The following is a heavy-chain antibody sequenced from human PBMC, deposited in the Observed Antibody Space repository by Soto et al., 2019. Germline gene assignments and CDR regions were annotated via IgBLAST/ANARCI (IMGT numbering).Heavy chain of an antibody. D-gene: IGHD2-2*01. CDR3: ARGGVVVPAGGRKDEGYFDY. V-gene: IGHV3-30-3*01. J-gene: IGHJ4*02. CDR1: GFTFSSYA. CDR2: ISYDGSNK. Sequence: QVQLVESGGGVVQPGRSLRLSCAASGFTFSSYAMHWVRQAPGKGLEWVAVISYDGSNKYYADSVKGRFTISRDNSKNTLYLQMNSLRAEDTAVYYCARGGVVVPAGGRKDEGYFDYWGQGTLVTVSS.